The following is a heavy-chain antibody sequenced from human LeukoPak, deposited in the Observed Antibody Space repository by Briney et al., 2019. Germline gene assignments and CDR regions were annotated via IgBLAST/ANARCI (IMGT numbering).Heavy chain of an antibody. CDR3: AKDLRSGVVATINYGMDV. CDR2: ISWNSGSI. CDR1: GFTFDDYA. J-gene: IGHJ6*02. D-gene: IGHD5-12*01. Sequence: GGSLRLSCAASGFTFDDYAMHWVRQAPGKGLEWVSGISWNSGSIGYADSVKGRFTISRDNSKNTLYLQMNSLRAEDTAVYYCAKDLRSGVVATINYGMDVWGQGTTVTVSS. V-gene: IGHV3-9*01.